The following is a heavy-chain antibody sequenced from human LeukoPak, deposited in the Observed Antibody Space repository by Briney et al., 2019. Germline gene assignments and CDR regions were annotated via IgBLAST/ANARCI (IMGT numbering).Heavy chain of an antibody. CDR2: IIPIFGTA. J-gene: IGHJ6*03. V-gene: IGHV1-69*13. D-gene: IGHD3-3*01. Sequence: SVKVSCKASGGTFSSYAISWVRQAPGQGLEWMGGIIPIFGTANYAQKFQGRDTITADEATSTAYMELSSLRSEDTAVYYCARFGPDITIFGVDFWGNYYYYMDVWGKGTTVTVSS. CDR3: ARFGPDITIFGVDFWGNYYYYMDV. CDR1: GGTFSSYA.